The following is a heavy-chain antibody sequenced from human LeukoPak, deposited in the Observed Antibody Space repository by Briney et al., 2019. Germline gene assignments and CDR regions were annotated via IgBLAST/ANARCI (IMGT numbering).Heavy chain of an antibody. J-gene: IGHJ4*02. CDR1: GGSISTGGSFY. CDR3: VRDSPLAVAGPY. V-gene: IGHV4-39*07. D-gene: IGHD6-13*01. CDR2: VYYSGYT. Sequence: SETLSLTCSVSGGSISTGGSFYWGWIRQPPGKGLQWIGSVYYSGYTYYNPSLKSRVTISVDTSKNQFSLKLTSVTAADTAVYYCVRDSPLAVAGPYWGQGTLVTVSS.